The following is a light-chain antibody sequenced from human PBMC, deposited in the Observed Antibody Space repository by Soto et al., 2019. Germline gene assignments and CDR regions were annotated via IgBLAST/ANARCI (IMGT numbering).Light chain of an antibody. Sequence: EILMTQSPATLSLSPGERATLSCRASESVSTNLAWYQQKAGQAPRLLIYGASTRATGIPARFSGSGSGTEFTLTISSLQSEDFAVYYCQQYSIWRTVGQGTQVEIK. J-gene: IGKJ1*01. CDR1: ESVSTN. CDR3: QQYSIWRT. V-gene: IGKV3-15*01. CDR2: GAS.